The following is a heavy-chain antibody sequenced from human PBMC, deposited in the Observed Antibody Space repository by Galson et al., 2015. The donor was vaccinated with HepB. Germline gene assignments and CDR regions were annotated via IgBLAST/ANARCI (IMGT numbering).Heavy chain of an antibody. Sequence: SLRLSCAAAGFSFSNYAMYWVRQAPGKGLEWVAVISFHRSNKYHADSVKGRFTISRDNSKNTLYLQMNSLRAEDTAVYYCARGRGYDKSFDYWGQGTLVTVSS. CDR2: ISFHRSNK. CDR3: ARGRGYDKSFDY. V-gene: IGHV3-30*04. CDR1: GFSFSNYA. J-gene: IGHJ4*02. D-gene: IGHD5-12*01.